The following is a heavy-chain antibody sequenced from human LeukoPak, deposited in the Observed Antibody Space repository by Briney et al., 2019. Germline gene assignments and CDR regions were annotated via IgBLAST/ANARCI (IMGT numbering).Heavy chain of an antibody. CDR2: IYDSVSI. Sequence: PSETLSLTCTVSGGSISSGDYYWNWIRQSPGKGLEWIGYIYDSVSIYHNPSLKSRVTISVDTSKNQFSLKLSSVTVADTAVYYCARGHYYGSGSYYNWFDPWGQGTLVTVSS. CDR3: ARGHYYGSGSYYNWFDP. D-gene: IGHD3-10*01. CDR1: GGSISSGDYY. V-gene: IGHV4-30-4*01. J-gene: IGHJ5*02.